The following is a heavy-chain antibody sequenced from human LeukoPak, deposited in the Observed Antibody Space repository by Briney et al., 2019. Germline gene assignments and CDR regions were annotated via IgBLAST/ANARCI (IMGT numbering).Heavy chain of an antibody. J-gene: IGHJ4*02. D-gene: IGHD2-2*01. Sequence: ASVNVSCKASGYTFTGYYMNWVRQAPGQGLEWMGWINPNSGGTNYAQKFQGRVTMTRDTSINTAYMELSRLTSDDTAMYYCAKGYQMGSFDYWGQETLVTVSS. CDR1: GYTFTGYY. V-gene: IGHV1-2*02. CDR3: AKGYQMGSFDY. CDR2: INPNSGGT.